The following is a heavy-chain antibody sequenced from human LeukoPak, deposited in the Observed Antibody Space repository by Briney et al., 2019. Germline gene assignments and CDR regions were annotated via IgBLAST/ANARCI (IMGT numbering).Heavy chain of an antibody. CDR2: ISSDGTKT. J-gene: IGHJ4*02. Sequence: GSLRLSCEASGFILRSYSMHGVRRAPGKGLEYVSVISSDGTKTYYTNSVRGRFTISRDNSKNALYLQMGSLRDEDTAMYFCAREQPAGSTDYWGQGTLVTVSS. CDR1: GFILRSYS. D-gene: IGHD1-14*01. V-gene: IGHV3-64*01. CDR3: AREQPAGSTDY.